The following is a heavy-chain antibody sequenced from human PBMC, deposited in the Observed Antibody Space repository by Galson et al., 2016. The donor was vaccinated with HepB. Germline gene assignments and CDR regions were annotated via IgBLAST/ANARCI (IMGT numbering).Heavy chain of an antibody. CDR3: ARSGTYYIFDF. D-gene: IGHD3-22*01. CDR1: GGSITDYR. J-gene: IGHJ4*02. Sequence: SETLSLTCSVSGGSITDYRWSWIRQPPGKGLEWIGYFYGSGRTDYNPSLKSRVTLSVDTSKNQFSLKWSSMTAADTAMYYCARSGTYYIFDFWGQGTLVTVSS. CDR2: FYGSGRT. V-gene: IGHV4-59*01.